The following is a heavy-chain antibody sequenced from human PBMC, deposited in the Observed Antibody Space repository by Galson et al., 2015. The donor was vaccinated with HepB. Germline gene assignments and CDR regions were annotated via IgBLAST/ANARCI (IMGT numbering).Heavy chain of an antibody. Sequence: SVKVSCKASGGTFSSYANSWVRQAPGQGLEWMGGIIPILGIANYAQKFQGRVTITADKSTSTAYMELSSLRSEDTAVYYCARSEDIVVVVAAPGYYMDVWGKGTTVTVSS. CDR2: IIPILGIA. V-gene: IGHV1-69*10. D-gene: IGHD2-15*01. CDR1: GGTFSSYA. J-gene: IGHJ6*03. CDR3: ARSEDIVVVVAAPGYYMDV.